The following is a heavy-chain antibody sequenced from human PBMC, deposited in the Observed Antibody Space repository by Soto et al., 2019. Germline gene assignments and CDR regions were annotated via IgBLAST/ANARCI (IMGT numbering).Heavy chain of an antibody. V-gene: IGHV4-30-4*01. D-gene: IGHD6-6*01. CDR2: IYYSGII. CDR1: GGSISSGDYY. J-gene: IGHJ3*02. Sequence: QVQLQESGPGLVKPSQTLSLTCTVSGGSISSGDYYWSWIRQPPGKGLEWIAYIYYSGIIYYNPSIKSHVTMSRDTSTNPFALNLDSVTAADTAVYYCAREVGEVDYTSSSDAFDIWGQGTMVTVSS. CDR3: AREVGEVDYTSSSDAFDI.